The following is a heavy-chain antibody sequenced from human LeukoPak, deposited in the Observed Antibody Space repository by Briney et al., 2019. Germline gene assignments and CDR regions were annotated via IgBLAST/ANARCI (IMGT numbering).Heavy chain of an antibody. J-gene: IGHJ4*02. CDR1: GFTFSSYS. CDR2: ISSSSSTI. CDR3: ARDYYDSSGYYAH. Sequence: GGSLRLSCAASGFTFSSYSMNWVRQAPGKGLEWVSYISSSSSTIYYADSVKGRFTISRDNAKNSLYLQMNSLRAEDTAVYYCARDYYDSSGYYAHWGQGTLVTVSS. D-gene: IGHD3-22*01. V-gene: IGHV3-48*01.